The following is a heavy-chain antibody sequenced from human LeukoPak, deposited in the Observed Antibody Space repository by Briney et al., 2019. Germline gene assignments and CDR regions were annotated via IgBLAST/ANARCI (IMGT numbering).Heavy chain of an antibody. CDR3: ARDQQWLPLDY. J-gene: IGHJ4*02. CDR2: IYTSGST. Sequence: SETLSLTCTVSGVSISSYYWSWIRQPSGKGLEWIGRIYTSGSTNYNPSLKSRVTMSVDTSKNQFSLKLSSVTAADTAVYYCARDQQWLPLDYWGQGTLVTVSS. D-gene: IGHD6-19*01. CDR1: GVSISSYY. V-gene: IGHV4-4*07.